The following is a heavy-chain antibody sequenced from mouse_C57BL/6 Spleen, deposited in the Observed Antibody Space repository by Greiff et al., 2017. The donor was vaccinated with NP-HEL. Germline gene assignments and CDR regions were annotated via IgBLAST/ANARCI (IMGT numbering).Heavy chain of an antibody. Sequence: QVQLQQPGAELVMPGASVKLSCKASGYTFTSYWMHWVKQRPGQGLEWIGEIDPSDSYTNYNQKFKGKSTLTVDKSSSTAYMQLSSLTSEDSAFYYCARGYSNYSYWYFDVWGTGTTVTVSS. CDR3: ARGYSNYSYWYFDV. J-gene: IGHJ1*03. D-gene: IGHD2-5*01. CDR2: IDPSDSYT. V-gene: IGHV1-69*01. CDR1: GYTFTSYW.